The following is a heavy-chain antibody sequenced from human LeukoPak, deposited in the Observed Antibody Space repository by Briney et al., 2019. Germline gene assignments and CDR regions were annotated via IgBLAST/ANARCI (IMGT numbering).Heavy chain of an antibody. J-gene: IGHJ4*02. V-gene: IGHV4-4*02. CDR3: ARVGRQQLVRDFDY. CDR2: IYHSGST. D-gene: IGHD6-13*01. Sequence: SETLSLTCAVSGGSISSSNWWSWVRQPPGKGLEWIGEIYHSGSTNYNPSLKSRVTISVDKSKNQFSLKLSSVTAADTAVYYCARVGRQQLVRDFDYWGQGTLVTVSS. CDR1: GGSISSSNW.